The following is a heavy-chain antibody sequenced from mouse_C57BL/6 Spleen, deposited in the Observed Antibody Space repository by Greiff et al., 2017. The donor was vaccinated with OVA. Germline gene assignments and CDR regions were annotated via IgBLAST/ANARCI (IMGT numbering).Heavy chain of an antibody. CDR2: IDPENGDT. J-gene: IGHJ3*01. D-gene: IGHD3-2*02. CDR3: TTAAQATWFAY. V-gene: IGHV14-4*01. CDR1: GFNIKDDY. Sequence: EVKLQESGAELVRPGASVKLSCTASGFNIKDDYMHWVKQRPEQGLEWIGWIDPENGDTEYASKFQGKATITADTSSNTAYLQLSSLTSEDTAVYYCTTAAQATWFAYWGQGTLVTVSA.